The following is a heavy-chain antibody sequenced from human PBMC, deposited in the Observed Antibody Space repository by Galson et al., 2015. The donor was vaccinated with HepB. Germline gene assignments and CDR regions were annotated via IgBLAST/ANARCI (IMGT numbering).Heavy chain of an antibody. D-gene: IGHD3-10*02. CDR1: GYIFTTYA. V-gene: IGHV1-3*01. CDR2: INASNGNT. J-gene: IGHJ6*02. Sequence: SVKVSCKASGYIFTTYAMHWLRQAPGQRLEWLGWINASNGNTKYSQKFQGRVTMTRDTSASTAYMELSSLRSEDTAVYYCARSEYFRARYGMDVWGQGTMVTVSS. CDR3: ARSEYFRARYGMDV.